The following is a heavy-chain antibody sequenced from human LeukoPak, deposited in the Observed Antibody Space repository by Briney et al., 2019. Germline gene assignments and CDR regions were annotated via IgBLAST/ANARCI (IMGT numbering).Heavy chain of an antibody. CDR3: ARLKCISTTCPSRYVMDV. V-gene: IGHV4-59*01. D-gene: IGHD2-2*01. CDR1: GGSISSYY. CDR2: IYYSGST. J-gene: IGHJ6*02. Sequence: SETLSLTCSVSGGSISSYYWSWIRQPPGRGLEYIGYIYYSGSTNYNPSLKSRVTISVDTSKDQFSLNLTSVTAADTAVYYCARLKCISTTCPSRYVMDVWGQGTTVTVSS.